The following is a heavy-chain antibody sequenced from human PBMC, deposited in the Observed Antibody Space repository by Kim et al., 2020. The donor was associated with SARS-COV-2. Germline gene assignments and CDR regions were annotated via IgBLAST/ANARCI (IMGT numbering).Heavy chain of an antibody. CDR2: IDPSDSYT. CDR1: GYSFTSYW. V-gene: IGHV5-10-1*01. D-gene: IGHD3-10*01. J-gene: IGHJ3*02. CDR3: ARAYGSGSYYDFVNAFDI. Sequence: GESLKISCKGSGYSFTSYWISWVRQMPGKGLEWMGRIDPSDSYTNYSPSFQGHVTISADKSISTAYLQWSSLKASDTAMYYCARAYGSGSYYDFVNAFDIWGQGTMVTVSS.